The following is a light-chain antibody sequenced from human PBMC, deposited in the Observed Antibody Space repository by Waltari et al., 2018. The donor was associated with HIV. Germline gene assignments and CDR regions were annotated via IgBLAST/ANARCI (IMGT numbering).Light chain of an antibody. CDR3: QSYDNTLSEWV. CDR1: SSNLSAGSD. CDR2: GND. J-gene: IGLJ3*02. Sequence: QSVLTQPPSVSGAPGPRLTISCTGRSSNLSAGSDVPWYQQLPGTAPKLLISGNDIRPSGVPDRFSGSKSGTSASLAIAGLQVEDEADYYCQSYDNTLSEWVFGGGTKLTVL. V-gene: IGLV1-40*01.